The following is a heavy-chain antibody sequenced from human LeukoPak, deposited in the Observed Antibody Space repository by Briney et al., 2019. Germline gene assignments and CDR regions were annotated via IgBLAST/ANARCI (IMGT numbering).Heavy chain of an antibody. CDR1: GYTFTGYY. CDR2: INPNSGVT. D-gene: IGHD6-19*01. V-gene: IGHV1-2*02. J-gene: IGHJ4*02. CDR3: ARGVAGTPLTDY. Sequence: ASVTVSCKASGYTFTGYYMQWVRQAPGQGLEWMGWINPNSGVTNYAQKFQGRVTMTRDTSISIAYMELSRLRSDDTAVYYCARGVAGTPLTDYWGQGTLVTVSS.